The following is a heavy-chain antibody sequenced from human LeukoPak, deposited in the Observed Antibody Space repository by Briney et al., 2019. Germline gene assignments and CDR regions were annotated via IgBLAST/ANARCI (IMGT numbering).Heavy chain of an antibody. CDR2: ISYDGSNK. CDR1: GFTFSSYA. Sequence: GGSLRLSCAASGFTFSSYAMHWVRQAPGKGLEWVAVISYDGSNKYYADSVKGRFTISRDNSKNTLYLQMNSLRSEDTAVYYCAKGPREPYGPWGQGTLVTVSS. CDR3: AKGPREPYGP. D-gene: IGHD1-26*01. V-gene: IGHV3-30-3*01. J-gene: IGHJ5*02.